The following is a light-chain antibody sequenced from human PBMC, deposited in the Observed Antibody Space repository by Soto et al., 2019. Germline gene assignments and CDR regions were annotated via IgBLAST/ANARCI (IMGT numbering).Light chain of an antibody. J-gene: IGKJ2*01. Sequence: DIQMTQSPSTLSASVGDRVTITCRASQNINNWLAWYQQKAGKAPKILISDASTLQSGVPSRFSGSESGTEFTLTISSLQHDDFATYYCQQYKSYSAFGQGTKMEIK. CDR3: QQYKSYSA. CDR1: QNINNW. V-gene: IGKV1-5*01. CDR2: DAS.